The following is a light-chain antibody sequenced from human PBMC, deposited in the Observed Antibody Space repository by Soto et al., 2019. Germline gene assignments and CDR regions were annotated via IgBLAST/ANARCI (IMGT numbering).Light chain of an antibody. Sequence: DIVLTQSPGTLSLSPGERATLSCRASQSVSSNHLAWYQQKPGQAPRLLIYGGSSRATGIPVRFSGSGSETDFTLTITRLEPEDFAVYYCQQSSNWPLTFGGGTKVNI. CDR3: QQSSNWPLT. CDR2: GGS. CDR1: QSVSSNH. V-gene: IGKV3D-20*02. J-gene: IGKJ4*01.